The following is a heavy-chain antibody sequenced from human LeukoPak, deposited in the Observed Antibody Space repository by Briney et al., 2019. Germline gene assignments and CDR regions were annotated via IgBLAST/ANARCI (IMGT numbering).Heavy chain of an antibody. J-gene: IGHJ5*02. CDR3: AIQRIDIAAATAGYNWFGP. V-gene: IGHV4-39*01. CDR1: GGSISSSSYY. CDR2: IYYSGST. Sequence: SETLSLTCTVSGGSISSSSYYWGWIRQPPGKGLEWIGSIYYSGSTYCNPSLKSRITISVDTSKNQFSLKLSSVTAADTAVYYCAIQRIDIAAATAGYNWFGPWGQGTLVTVSS. D-gene: IGHD6-13*01.